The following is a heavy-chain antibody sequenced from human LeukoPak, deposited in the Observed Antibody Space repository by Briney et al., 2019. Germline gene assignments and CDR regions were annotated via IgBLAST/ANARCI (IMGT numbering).Heavy chain of an antibody. Sequence: SETLSLTCAVYGGSFSGYYWSWIRQPPGKGLEWIGEINHSGSTNYNPSLKSRVTISVDTSKNQFSLKLSSVTAADTAVYYCARAETITMVRGVIIPFDYWSQGTLVTVSS. D-gene: IGHD3-10*01. CDR2: INHSGST. CDR1: GGSFSGYY. J-gene: IGHJ4*02. V-gene: IGHV4-34*01. CDR3: ARAETITMVRGVIIPFDY.